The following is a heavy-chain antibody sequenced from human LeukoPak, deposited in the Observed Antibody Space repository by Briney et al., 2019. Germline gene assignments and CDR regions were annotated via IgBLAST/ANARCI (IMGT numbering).Heavy chain of an antibody. J-gene: IGHJ4*02. CDR3: ARDKGLWFGELMFDY. CDR2: IYSGGST. CDR1: GFTVSSNY. V-gene: IGHV3-66*01. D-gene: IGHD3-10*01. Sequence: GGSLRLSCAASGFTVSSNYMSWVRQAPGKGLEWVSVIYSGGSTYYADSVKGRFTISRDNSKNTLYLQMNSLRAEDTAVYYCARDKGLWFGELMFDYWGQGTLVTVSS.